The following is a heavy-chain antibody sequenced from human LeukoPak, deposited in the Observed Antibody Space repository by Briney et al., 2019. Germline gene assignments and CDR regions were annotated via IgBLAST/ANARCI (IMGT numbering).Heavy chain of an antibody. CDR1: GFTFSSYS. V-gene: IGHV3-21*01. J-gene: IGHJ4*02. D-gene: IGHD3-10*01. CDR3: ASHYYGSGKFEN. CDR2: ISSSSSHI. Sequence: PGGSLRLSCAASGFTFSSYSMNWVRQAPGKGLEWVSSISSSSSHIYYADSVKGRFTISRDNAKNSLYLQMNSLRAEDTAVYCCASHYYGSGKFENWGQGTLVTVSS.